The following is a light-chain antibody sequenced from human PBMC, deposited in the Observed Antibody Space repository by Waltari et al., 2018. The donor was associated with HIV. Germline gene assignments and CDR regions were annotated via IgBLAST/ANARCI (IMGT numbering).Light chain of an antibody. CDR2: SDD. V-gene: IGLV1-47*01. CDR3: ATWDGSLGAFLV. Sequence: VLTQPPSASGTPGQRVTISCSGTPSNVGTNFVSWYQHLPGPAPKLLIFSDDLRPSGVPVPIPGSNSGASASVALTGLRSEHEGDYHCATWDGSLGAFLVFGVGTKLTVL. J-gene: IGLJ1*01. CDR1: PSNVGTNF.